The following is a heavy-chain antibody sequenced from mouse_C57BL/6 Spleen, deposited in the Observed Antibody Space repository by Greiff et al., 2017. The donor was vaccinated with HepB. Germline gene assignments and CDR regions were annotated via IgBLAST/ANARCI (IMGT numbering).Heavy chain of an antibody. V-gene: IGHV1-69*01. J-gene: IGHJ3*01. CDR3: AMGDHYGPAWFAY. Sequence: QVHVKQPGAELVMPGASVKLSCKASGYTFTSNWMHWVKQRPGQGLEWIGEIDPSDRYTNYNQKFKGKSTLTVDKSSSTAYMQLSSLTSEDSAVYYCAMGDHYGPAWFAYWGQGTLVTVSA. CDR1: GYTFTSNW. D-gene: IGHD1-1*01. CDR2: IDPSDRYT.